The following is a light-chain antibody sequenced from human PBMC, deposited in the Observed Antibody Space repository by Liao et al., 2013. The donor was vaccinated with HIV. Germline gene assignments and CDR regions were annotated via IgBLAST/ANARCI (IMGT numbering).Light chain of an antibody. CDR1: KLETKY. CDR3: QAWDGNTAI. J-gene: IGLJ2*01. V-gene: IGLV3-1*01. CDR2: QDS. Sequence: SYELSQPPSVSVSPGQTASISCSGDKLETKYTSWYQQKPGQSPILVIYQDSKRPSGIPERFSGSNSGNTATLTISRTQAMDEADYYCQAWDGNTAIFGGGTKLTVL.